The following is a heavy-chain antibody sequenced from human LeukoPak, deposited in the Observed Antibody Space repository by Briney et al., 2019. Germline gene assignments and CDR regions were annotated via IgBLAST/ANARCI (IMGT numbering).Heavy chain of an antibody. V-gene: IGHV4-59*01. Sequence: SVTLSLTCTVSGGSISSYYWSWIRQPPGKGLEWIGYIYFSGSTSYNPSLKSRVTISVDRSKNQFSLKLSSVAAADTAVYYCARSYDTNFDYWGQGTLVTVSS. J-gene: IGHJ4*02. D-gene: IGHD3-3*01. CDR3: ARSYDTNFDY. CDR1: GGSISSYY. CDR2: IYFSGST.